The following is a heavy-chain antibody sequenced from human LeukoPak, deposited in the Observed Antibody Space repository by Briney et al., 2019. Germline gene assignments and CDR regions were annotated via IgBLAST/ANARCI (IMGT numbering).Heavy chain of an antibody. CDR2: ISSSGSTI. V-gene: IGHV3-48*03. CDR1: GFTFSSYE. D-gene: IGHD3-10*02. J-gene: IGHJ6*04. CDR3: AELGITMIGGV. Sequence: QPGGSLRLSCAASGFTFSSYEMNWVRQAPGKGLEWISYISSSGSTIYYADSVKGRFTISRDNAKNSLYLQMNSLRAEDTAVYYCAELGITMIGGVWGKGTTVTISS.